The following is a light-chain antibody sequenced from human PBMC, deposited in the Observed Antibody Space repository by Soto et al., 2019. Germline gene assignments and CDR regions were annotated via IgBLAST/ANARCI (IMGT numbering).Light chain of an antibody. CDR2: DAS. CDR3: QQYNNWWT. J-gene: IGKJ1*01. V-gene: IGKV3-15*01. CDR1: QSVSTN. Sequence: EMVMTQSPATLSVSPGERATLSCRASQSVSTNLAWYQQKPGQAPRLLIYDASTRATTIPARFSGSGSGTEFTRTISSLQSEDFAVYYCQQYNNWWTFGQGTKVEIK.